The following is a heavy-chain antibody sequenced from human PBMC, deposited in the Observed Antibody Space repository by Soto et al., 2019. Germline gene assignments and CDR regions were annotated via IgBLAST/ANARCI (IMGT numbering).Heavy chain of an antibody. D-gene: IGHD2-2*01. V-gene: IGHV3-11*01. J-gene: IGHJ4*02. CDR3: AVAASSTSPIDY. CDR1: GFTFSDYY. CDR2: ISSSGSTI. Sequence: GGSLRLSCAASGFTFSDYYMSWIRQAPGKGLEWVSYISSSGSTIYYADSVKGRFTISRDNAKNSLYLQMNSLRAEDTAVYYCAVAASSTSPIDYWGQGTLVTVSS.